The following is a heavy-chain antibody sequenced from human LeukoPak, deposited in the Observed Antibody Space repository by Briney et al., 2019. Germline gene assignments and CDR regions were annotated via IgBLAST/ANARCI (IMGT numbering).Heavy chain of an antibody. Sequence: SVTVSCKASGGTFSSYAISWVRQAPGQGLEWMGGIIPIFGTATYAQKFQGRVTITADESTSTAYMELSSLRSEDTAVYYCARGAYCSSTSCYLPDWYFDLWGRGTLVTVSS. V-gene: IGHV1-69*13. CDR2: IIPIFGTA. D-gene: IGHD2-2*01. CDR3: ARGAYCSSTSCYLPDWYFDL. CDR1: GGTFSSYA. J-gene: IGHJ2*01.